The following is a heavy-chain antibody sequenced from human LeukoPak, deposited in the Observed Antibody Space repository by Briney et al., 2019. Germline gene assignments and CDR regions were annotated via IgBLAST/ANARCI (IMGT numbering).Heavy chain of an antibody. J-gene: IGHJ4*02. CDR2: ISSNGGST. Sequence: QSGGSLRLSCAASGFTFSSYAMHWVRQAPGKGLEYVSAISSNGGSTYYANSVKGRFTISRDNSKNTLYLQMGSLRAEDMAVYYCAITSGSGSFDYWGQGTLVTVSS. CDR3: AITSGSGSFDY. D-gene: IGHD1-26*01. CDR1: GFTFSSYA. V-gene: IGHV3-64*01.